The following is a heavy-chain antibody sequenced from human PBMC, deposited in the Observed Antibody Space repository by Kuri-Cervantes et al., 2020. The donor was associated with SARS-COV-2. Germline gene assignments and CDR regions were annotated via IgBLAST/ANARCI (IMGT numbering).Heavy chain of an antibody. CDR1: GFTFSSYW. J-gene: IGHJ4*02. CDR2: INSDGSST. D-gene: IGHD3-22*01. CDR3: AKEGTILPSMIVVAPSPDY. V-gene: IGHV3-74*01. Sequence: GGSLRLSCAASGFTFSSYWMHWVRQAPGKGLVWVSRINSDGSSTSYADSVKGRFTISRDNSKNTLYLQMNSLRAEDTAVYYCAKEGTILPSMIVVAPSPDYWGQGTLVTVSS.